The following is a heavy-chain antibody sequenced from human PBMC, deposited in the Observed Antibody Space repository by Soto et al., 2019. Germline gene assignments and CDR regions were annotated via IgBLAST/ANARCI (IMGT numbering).Heavy chain of an antibody. V-gene: IGHV4-39*01. Sequence: PSETLSLTCIVSGESISSSSYYWGWIRQPPGKGLEWIGSIYYSGRTYYNPSFKSRVTISIDTSKNQFSLKLSSVTATDTAVYYCARQRTPVVTQAYFDNWGQGALVTVSS. CDR3: ARQRTPVVTQAYFDN. CDR2: IYYSGRT. D-gene: IGHD2-21*02. J-gene: IGHJ4*02. CDR1: GESISSSSYY.